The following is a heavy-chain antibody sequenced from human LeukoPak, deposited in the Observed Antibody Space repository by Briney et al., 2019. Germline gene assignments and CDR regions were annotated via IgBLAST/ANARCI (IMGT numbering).Heavy chain of an antibody. CDR2: MNPNSGNT. V-gene: IGHV1-8*03. J-gene: IGHJ6*03. D-gene: IGHD2-15*01. Sequence: ASVKVSCKASGYTFTSYDINWVRQATGQGLEWMGWMNPNSGNTGYAQKFQGRVTITRSTSISTAYMELSSLRSEDTAVYYCARGARVVAATLRRNRYYYYYMDVWGKGTTVTVSS. CDR3: ARGARVVAATLRRNRYYYYYMDV. CDR1: GYTFTSYD.